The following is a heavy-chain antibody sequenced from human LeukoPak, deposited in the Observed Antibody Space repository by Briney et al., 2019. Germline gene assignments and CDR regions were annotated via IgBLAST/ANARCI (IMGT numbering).Heavy chain of an antibody. CDR1: GYTFTSYG. V-gene: IGHV1-18*01. Sequence: GASVKVSCKASGYTFTSYGIIWVQRAPGQGLEWMGWIRTYNGYTKYAQKSQGRVTMTTDTSTTTAYMEVNNLRSDDTGVYYCAKDRRGIAVVHETRNYYYYGIDVWGQGTRVTASS. D-gene: IGHD2-21*01. CDR2: IRTYNGYT. CDR3: AKDRRGIAVVHETRNYYYYGIDV. J-gene: IGHJ6*02.